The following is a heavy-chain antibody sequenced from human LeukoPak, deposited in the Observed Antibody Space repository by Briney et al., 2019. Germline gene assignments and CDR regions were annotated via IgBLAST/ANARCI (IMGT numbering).Heavy chain of an antibody. CDR2: ISTDNGNT. CDR3: ARGYSYGYGPLDY. V-gene: IGHV1-18*01. Sequence: ASVNVSCKASVYSFTSYGINWVRQAPGQGLEWMGWISTDNGNTDYAQNLQGRVTMTTDTSTSTAYMELRSLRSDDTAVYYCARGYSYGYGPLDYWGQGTLVTVSS. J-gene: IGHJ4*02. CDR1: VYSFTSYG. D-gene: IGHD5-18*01.